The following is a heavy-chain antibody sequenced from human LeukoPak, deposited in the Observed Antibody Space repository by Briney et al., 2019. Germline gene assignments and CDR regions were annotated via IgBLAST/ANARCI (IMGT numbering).Heavy chain of an antibody. CDR3: ARDQDYDTKGGAFDI. CDR1: GGPISSGGYY. D-gene: IGHD3-22*01. Sequence: PSQTLSLTCTVSGGPISSGGYYWSWIRQHPGKGLEWIGYIYYSGSTYYNPSLKSRVTISVDTSKNQFSLKLSSVTAADTAVYYCARDQDYDTKGGAFDIWGQGTMVTVSS. CDR2: IYYSGST. V-gene: IGHV4-31*03. J-gene: IGHJ3*02.